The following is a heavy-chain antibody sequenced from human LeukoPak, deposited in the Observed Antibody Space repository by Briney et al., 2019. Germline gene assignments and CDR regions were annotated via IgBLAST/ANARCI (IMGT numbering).Heavy chain of an antibody. D-gene: IGHD3-22*01. CDR2: IIPILGIA. Sequence: SVKVSCKASGGTFSIYTISWVRQAPGQGLEWVGRIIPILGIANYAQKFQGRVTITADKSTCTAYMELSSLRTVDTAVYFCARELEYYDSSGPTPRYYIDYWGEGTLLTVSS. CDR1: GGTFSIYT. V-gene: IGHV1-69*04. J-gene: IGHJ4*02. CDR3: ARELEYYDSSGPTPRYYIDY.